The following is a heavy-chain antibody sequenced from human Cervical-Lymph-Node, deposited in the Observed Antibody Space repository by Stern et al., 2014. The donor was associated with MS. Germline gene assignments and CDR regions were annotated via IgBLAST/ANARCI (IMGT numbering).Heavy chain of an antibody. Sequence: VQLEESGPGLVKPSQTLSLTCTVSGGSIGSGGYYRRLVRQHPGEGLEWIGNIYSSGSTSYTPSLKSRVTISIDMSENQFSLNLTSVTAADTAVYFCARVPLVTTTFDSWGQGTLVTVSS. J-gene: IGHJ4*02. D-gene: IGHD5-12*01. CDR1: GGSIGSGGYY. V-gene: IGHV4-31*03. CDR3: ARVPLVTTTFDS. CDR2: IYSSGST.